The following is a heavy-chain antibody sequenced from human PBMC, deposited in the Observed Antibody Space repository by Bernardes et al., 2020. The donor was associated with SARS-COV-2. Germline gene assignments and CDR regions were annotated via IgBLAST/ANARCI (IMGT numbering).Heavy chain of an antibody. Sequence: ASMKVSCKASGYIFTDYYMHWVRQAPGQGLEWMGWINCNSGGTNYAQKFEGRVTMTRDTSISTAYMELSRLRSDDTAVYYCASSAFSDYGIYWGQGNLVTVSS. CDR3: ASSAFSDYGIY. J-gene: IGHJ4*02. D-gene: IGHD4-17*01. V-gene: IGHV1-2*02. CDR1: GYIFTDYY. CDR2: INCNSGGT.